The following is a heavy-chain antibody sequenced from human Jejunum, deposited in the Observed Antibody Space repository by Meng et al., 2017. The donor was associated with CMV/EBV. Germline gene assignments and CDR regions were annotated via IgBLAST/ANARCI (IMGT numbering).Heavy chain of an antibody. Sequence: QASGPLLLHPPLTLSLTAAGSGASVGSGEYHGRWIRHPPGKGLESIGYIHVTGSTSHNPSLKSRVDISLGTSKNQFSLTLNSVTAEDTAVYFCARGSIFVSFDSWGQGTLVTVSS. J-gene: IGHJ4*02. CDR3: ARGSIFVSFDS. CDR1: GASVGSGEYH. CDR2: IHVTGST. V-gene: IGHV4-30-4*08. D-gene: IGHD3-3*01.